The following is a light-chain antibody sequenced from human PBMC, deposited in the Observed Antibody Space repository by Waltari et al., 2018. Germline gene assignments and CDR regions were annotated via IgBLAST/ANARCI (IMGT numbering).Light chain of an antibody. CDR3: QQYGSSPET. CDR2: GAS. Sequence: EIVLTQTPGTLSLSPGERATLSCRASQSVSNSFLAWYQQKPCQAPRLLIYGASSRATGIPGRFSGSGSGTDFTLTISRLEPEDFTVYYCQQYGSSPETFGQGTKVEIK. V-gene: IGKV3-20*01. J-gene: IGKJ1*01. CDR1: QSVSNSF.